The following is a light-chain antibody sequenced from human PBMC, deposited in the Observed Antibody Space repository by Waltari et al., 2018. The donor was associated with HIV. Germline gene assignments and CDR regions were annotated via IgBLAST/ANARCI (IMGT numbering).Light chain of an antibody. CDR3: QQANSFPLT. V-gene: IGKV1D-12*01. Sequence: DIQMTQSPSSVSASVGDRVPITCRASQAVSTWLVWYQQKPGKAPNLLIYAASSLQSGVSSRFSGSGTGTDFTLTINNLQPEDLATYYCQQANSFPLTFGGGTKVDIK. CDR2: AAS. CDR1: QAVSTW. J-gene: IGKJ4*01.